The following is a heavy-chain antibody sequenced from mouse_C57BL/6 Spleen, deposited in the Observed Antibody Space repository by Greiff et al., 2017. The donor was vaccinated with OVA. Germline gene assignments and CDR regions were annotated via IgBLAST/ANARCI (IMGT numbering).Heavy chain of an antibody. D-gene: IGHD1-1*01. J-gene: IGHJ2*01. CDR2: IYPGDGDT. V-gene: IGHV1-80*01. Sequence: QVQLKQSGAELVKPGASVKISCKASGYAFSSYWMNWVKQRPGKGLEWIGQIYPGDGDTNYNGKFKGKATLTADKSSSTAYMPLSSLTSEDSAVYFCARWGTTVVGFDYWGQGTTLTVSS. CDR1: GYAFSSYW. CDR3: ARWGTTVVGFDY.